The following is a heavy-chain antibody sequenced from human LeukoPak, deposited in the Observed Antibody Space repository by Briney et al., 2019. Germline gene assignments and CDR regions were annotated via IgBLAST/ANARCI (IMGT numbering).Heavy chain of an antibody. CDR2: IYYSGST. Sequence: PSETLSLTCTVSGGSISSYYWSWIRQPPGKGLEWIGYIYYSGSTNYNPSLKSRVTISVDTSKNQFSLKLSSVTAADTAVYYCAAQRTTIFGVAHFDIWGQGTMVTVSS. D-gene: IGHD3-3*01. CDR1: GGSISSYY. J-gene: IGHJ3*02. V-gene: IGHV4-59*01. CDR3: AAQRTTIFGVAHFDI.